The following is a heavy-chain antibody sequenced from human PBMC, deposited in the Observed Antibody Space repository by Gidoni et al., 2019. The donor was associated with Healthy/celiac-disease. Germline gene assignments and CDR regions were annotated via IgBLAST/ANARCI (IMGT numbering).Heavy chain of an antibody. CDR1: GGSTSSSSYY. CDR2: IYYSGST. D-gene: IGHD3-9*01. CDR3: ARRTRLVTIDY. Sequence: QLQLQESGPGLVKPSETLSLTCTVSGGSTSSSSYYWGWIRQPPGKGLEWIGSIYYSGSTYYNPSLKSRVTISVDTSKNQFSLELSSVTAADTAVYYCARRTRLVTIDYWGQGTLVTVSS. J-gene: IGHJ4*02. V-gene: IGHV4-39*01.